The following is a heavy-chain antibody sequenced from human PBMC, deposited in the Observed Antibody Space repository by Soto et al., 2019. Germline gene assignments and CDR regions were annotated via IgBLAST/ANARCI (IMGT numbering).Heavy chain of an antibody. D-gene: IGHD2-15*01. J-gene: IGHJ4*02. CDR2: INGDGTDT. CDR1: GFTFSMYW. Sequence: EVQLVESGGGLVQPGGSLRLSCAASGFTFSMYWMHWVRQAPGKGLLWVSRINGDGTDTTYADSVKGRFTISRDNAKNTVYLQMNGLRAEDTAVYYCAREVGRGGCSYYLDYWGQETLVTVSS. V-gene: IGHV3-74*03. CDR3: AREVGRGGCSYYLDY.